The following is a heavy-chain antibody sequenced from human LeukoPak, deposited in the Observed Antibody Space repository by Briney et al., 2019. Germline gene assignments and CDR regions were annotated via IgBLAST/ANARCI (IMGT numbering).Heavy chain of an antibody. CDR2: ISYTGGAT. D-gene: IGHD2-21*02. Sequence: PGGSLRLSCAASGLTFSSCAMSWVRQAPGKGLEWVSSISYTGGATYYADSVKGRFTISRDNSENTLYLQMNSLRAEDTAVYYCAKVVVTAYTGRSFDCWGQGTLVTVSS. J-gene: IGHJ4*02. CDR3: AKVVVTAYTGRSFDC. CDR1: GLTFSSCA. V-gene: IGHV3-23*01.